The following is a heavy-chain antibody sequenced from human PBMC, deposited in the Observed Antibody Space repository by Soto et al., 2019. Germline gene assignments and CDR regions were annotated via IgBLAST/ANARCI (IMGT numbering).Heavy chain of an antibody. CDR1: GYTFTSYD. CDR2: MNPNSGNT. V-gene: IGHV1-8*01. D-gene: IGHD2-15*01. Sequence: PSVKVSCKASGYTFTSYDINWVRQATGQGLEWMGWMNPNSGNTGYAQKFQGRVTMTRNTSISTAYMELSSLRSEDTAVYYCASRTGIYCSGGSCYTHYYGMDVWGQGTTVTVSS. CDR3: ASRTGIYCSGGSCYTHYYGMDV. J-gene: IGHJ6*02.